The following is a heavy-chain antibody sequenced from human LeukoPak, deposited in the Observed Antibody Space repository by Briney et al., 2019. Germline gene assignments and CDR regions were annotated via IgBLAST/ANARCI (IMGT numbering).Heavy chain of an antibody. CDR2: IIPILGIA. D-gene: IGHD3-22*01. CDR3: AEEGYDSSGYYSPSAFDI. Sequence: GSSVKVSCKASGGTFSSYAISWVRQAPGQGLEWMGRIIPILGIANYAQKFQGRVTITADKSTSTAYMELSSLRSEDTAVYYCAEEGYDSSGYYSPSAFDIWGQGTMVTVSS. V-gene: IGHV1-69*04. CDR1: GGTFSSYA. J-gene: IGHJ3*02.